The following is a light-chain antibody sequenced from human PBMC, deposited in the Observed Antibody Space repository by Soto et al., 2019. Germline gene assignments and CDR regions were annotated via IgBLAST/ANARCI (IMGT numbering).Light chain of an antibody. Sequence: EIVMTQSPATLSVSPGETATLSCRARQSVSNNLAWFQQKPGQAPRLLIYRASTRATGIPARFSGSGSGTEFTLAISSLQSEDFAVYYCQQCNNWPLTFGGGTKVETK. CDR2: RAS. V-gene: IGKV3-15*01. CDR1: QSVSNN. J-gene: IGKJ4*01. CDR3: QQCNNWPLT.